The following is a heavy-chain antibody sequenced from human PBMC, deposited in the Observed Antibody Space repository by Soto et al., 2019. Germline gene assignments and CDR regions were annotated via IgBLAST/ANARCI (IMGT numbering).Heavy chain of an antibody. Sequence: QVQLVQSGAEVKKPGASVKVSCEASGYTFTSYAMHWVRQAPGQRLEWMGWINAGNGNTKCSQKFQGRVTISRDTSASTTDMELSSLRSEDTAVYYCARAQAAAGTEVGWYFDLWGRGTLVTVSS. CDR1: GYTFTSYA. CDR3: ARAQAAAGTEVGWYFDL. J-gene: IGHJ2*01. D-gene: IGHD6-13*01. V-gene: IGHV1-3*01. CDR2: INAGNGNT.